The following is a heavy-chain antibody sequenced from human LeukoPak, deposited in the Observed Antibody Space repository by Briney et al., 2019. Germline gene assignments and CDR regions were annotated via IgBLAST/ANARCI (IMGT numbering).Heavy chain of an antibody. CDR2: IYSGGST. D-gene: IGHD2-2*01. Sequence: GGSLRLSCAASGFTVSSNYMSWVRQAPGKGLEWVSVIYSGGSTYYADSVKGRFTISRDNSKNTLYLQMNSLRAEDTAVYYCARSCSSTSCRPAFDIWGQGTMVTVSS. J-gene: IGHJ3*02. CDR1: GFTVSSNY. CDR3: ARSCSSTSCRPAFDI. V-gene: IGHV3-66*01.